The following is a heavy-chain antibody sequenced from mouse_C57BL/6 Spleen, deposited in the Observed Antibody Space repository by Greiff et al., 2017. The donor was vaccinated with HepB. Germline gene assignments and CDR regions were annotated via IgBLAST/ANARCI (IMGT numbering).Heavy chain of an antibody. CDR1: GYTFTSYW. V-gene: IGHV1-61*01. Sequence: QVQLQQPGAELVRPGSSVKLSCKASGYTFTSYWMDWVKQRPGQGLEWIGNIYPSDSETHYNQKFKDKATLTVDKSSSTAYMQLSSLTSEDSAIYYCARKKDGYYLDYWGQGTTLTVSS. CDR3: ARKKDGYYLDY. CDR2: IYPSDSET. D-gene: IGHD2-3*01. J-gene: IGHJ2*01.